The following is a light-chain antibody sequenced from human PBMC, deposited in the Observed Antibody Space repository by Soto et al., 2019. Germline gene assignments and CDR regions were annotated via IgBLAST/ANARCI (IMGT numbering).Light chain of an antibody. V-gene: IGKV1-5*03. Sequence: DIQMTQSPSTLSASVGDRVTITCRASQSISSWLAWYQQKPGKAPKLLIYKASGLESGVPSRFSGSGSGTEFTLTINNLQADDFATYYCQHLRTFGQGTKVDIK. CDR3: QHLRT. CDR1: QSISSW. CDR2: KAS. J-gene: IGKJ1*01.